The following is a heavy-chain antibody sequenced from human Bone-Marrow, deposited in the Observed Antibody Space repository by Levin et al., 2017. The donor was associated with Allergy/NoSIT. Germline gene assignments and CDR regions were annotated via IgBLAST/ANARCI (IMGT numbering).Heavy chain of an antibody. CDR1: GFKFSDRG. CDR3: ARDLDTSELFDS. CDR2: IWYDGTNK. J-gene: IGHJ4*02. V-gene: IGHV3-33*01. D-gene: IGHD1-1*01. Sequence: GESLKISCAASGFKFSDRGMHWVRQAPGKGLEWVGIIWYDGTNKHYADSVRGRFTISRDNSKNTLYLQMNSLRAEDTAVYYCARDLDTSELFDSWGQGTLVTVSS.